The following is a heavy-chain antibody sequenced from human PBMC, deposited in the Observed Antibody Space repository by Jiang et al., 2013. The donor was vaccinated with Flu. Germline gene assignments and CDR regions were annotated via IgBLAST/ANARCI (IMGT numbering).Heavy chain of an antibody. V-gene: IGHV1-69*04. CDR3: AREAPVSGYPFDY. CDR1: GGTFSSYA. D-gene: IGHD3-22*01. J-gene: IGHJ4*02. CDR2: IIPILGIA. Sequence: GAEVKKPGSSVKVSCKASGGTFSSYAISWVRQAPGQGLEWMGRIIPILGIANYAQKFQGRVTITADKSTSTAYMELSSLRSEDTAVYYCAREAPVSGYPFDYWGQGTLVHRLL.